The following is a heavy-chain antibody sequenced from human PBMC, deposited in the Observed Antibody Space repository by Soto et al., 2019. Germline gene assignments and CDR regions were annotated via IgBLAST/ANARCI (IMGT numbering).Heavy chain of an antibody. CDR3: ARGLRTIPGVRGGNKYYYYYGMDV. D-gene: IGHD1-1*01. CDR1: GGSISSGDYY. J-gene: IGHJ6*02. Sequence: SETLSLTCTVSGGSISSGDYYWSWIRQPPGKGLEWIGYIYYSGSTYYNPSLKSRVTISVDTSKNQFSLKLSSVTAADTAVYYCARGLRTIPGVRGGNKYYYYYGMDVWGQGTTVTVSS. V-gene: IGHV4-30-4*01. CDR2: IYYSGST.